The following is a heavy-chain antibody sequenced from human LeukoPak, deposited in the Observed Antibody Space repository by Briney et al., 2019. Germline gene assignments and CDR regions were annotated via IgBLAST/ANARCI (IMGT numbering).Heavy chain of an antibody. CDR1: GGSFSGYY. Sequence: SETLSLTCAVYGGSFSGYYWSWIRQPPGKGLEWIGEINHSGSTNYNPSLKSRVTISVDTSKNQFSLKLSSVTAADTAVYYCAKGVGATSPGRYFDYWGQGTLVTVSS. CDR3: AKGVGATSPGRYFDY. CDR2: INHSGST. J-gene: IGHJ4*02. D-gene: IGHD1-26*01. V-gene: IGHV4-34*01.